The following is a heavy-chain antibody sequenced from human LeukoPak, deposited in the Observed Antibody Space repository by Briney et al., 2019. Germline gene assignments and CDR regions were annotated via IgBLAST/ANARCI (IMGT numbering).Heavy chain of an antibody. J-gene: IGHJ4*02. CDR2: IYTSGST. CDR1: GGSISSGSYY. V-gene: IGHV4-61*02. CDR3: ARGGYDFWSGYDWAFY. D-gene: IGHD3-3*01. Sequence: SQTLSLTCTVSGGSISSGSYYWSWIRQPAGKGLEWIGRIYTSGSTNYNPSLKSRVTISVDTSKNQFSLKPSSVTAANTAVYYCARGGYDFWSGYDWAFYWGQGTLVTVSS.